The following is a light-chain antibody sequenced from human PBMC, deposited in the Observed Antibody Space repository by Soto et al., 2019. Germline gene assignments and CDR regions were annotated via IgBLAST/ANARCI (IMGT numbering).Light chain of an antibody. J-gene: IGLJ2*01. CDR1: SSDVGGYAY. CDR2: EVS. CDR3: ETWDKGELV. Sequence: QSALTQPASVSGSPGQSITISCTGTSSDVGGYAYVSWYQQYPGKAPKLVISEVSNRPSGVSHRFSGSRSGNTAYLTISGLQAEDEADYYCETWDKGELVFGGGTKLTVL. V-gene: IGLV2-14*01.